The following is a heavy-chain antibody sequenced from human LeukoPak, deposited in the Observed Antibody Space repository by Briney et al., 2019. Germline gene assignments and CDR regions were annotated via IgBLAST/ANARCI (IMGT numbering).Heavy chain of an antibody. CDR2: ITRDGSST. J-gene: IGHJ4*02. Sequence: PGGSLRLSCAASGFTFSSSWMHWVRQAAGKGLVWVSRITRDGSSTTYADSVKGRFTTSRVNAKNTLYLQMNSLRAEDTAVYYCAKGLLPLTMIVELDYWGQGTLVTVSS. CDR1: GFTFSSSW. V-gene: IGHV3-74*01. CDR3: AKGLLPLTMIVELDY. D-gene: IGHD3-22*01.